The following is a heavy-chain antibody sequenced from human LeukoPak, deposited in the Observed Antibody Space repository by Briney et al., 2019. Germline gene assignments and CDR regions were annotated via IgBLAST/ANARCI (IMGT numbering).Heavy chain of an antibody. CDR1: GYTFASYG. CDR3: ARGGDEGYCSSTSCESAQRYFDY. CDR2: ISPYNDNT. D-gene: IGHD2-2*01. V-gene: IGHV1-18*01. J-gene: IGHJ4*02. Sequence: GASVKVSCKASGYTFASYGISWVRQAPGQGLEWMGWISPYNDNTNYAQNLQGRVTMTTDTSTSTAYMELRSLRSDDTAVYYCARGGDEGYCSSTSCESAQRYFDYWGQGTLVTVSS.